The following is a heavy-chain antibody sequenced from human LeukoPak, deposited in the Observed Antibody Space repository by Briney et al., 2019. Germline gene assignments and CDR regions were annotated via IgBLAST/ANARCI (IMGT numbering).Heavy chain of an antibody. CDR2: TYYRSKWYN. J-gene: IGHJ6*02. D-gene: IGHD3-10*01. V-gene: IGHV6-1*01. CDR1: GDSVSSNGGA. CDR3: ARGPATTGMVRGVIMLYYYYGMDV. Sequence: SQTLSLTCAISGDSVSSNGGAWNWIRQSPSRGLEWLGRTYYRSKWYNEYAVSVKSRITINPDTSKNQFSLQLNSVTPEDTAVYYCARGPATTGMVRGVIMLYYYYGMDVWGQGTTVTVSS.